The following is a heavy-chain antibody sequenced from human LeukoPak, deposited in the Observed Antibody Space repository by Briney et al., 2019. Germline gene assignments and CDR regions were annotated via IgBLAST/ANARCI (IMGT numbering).Heavy chain of an antibody. CDR3: VRVYRSSSGRAFDI. CDR1: GFTFSSYW. Sequence: GGSLRLSCAASGFTFSSYWMHWVRQAPGKGLVWVSRISTDGSSTNSADSVKGRFTISRDNAKNTLYLQMNSLRAEDTAVYYCVRVYRSSSGRAFDIWGQGTMVTVSS. J-gene: IGHJ3*02. D-gene: IGHD6-6*01. V-gene: IGHV3-74*01. CDR2: ISTDGSST.